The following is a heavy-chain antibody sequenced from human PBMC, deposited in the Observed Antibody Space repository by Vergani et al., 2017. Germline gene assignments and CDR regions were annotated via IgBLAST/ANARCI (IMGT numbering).Heavy chain of an antibody. J-gene: IGHJ4*02. CDR1: GDSFSINY. CDR2: IYNTGNT. CDR3: ARVSRPYSGYDFRFDS. Sequence: QLQLPESGPGLVKPSETLSLTCTVSGDSFSINYWTWIRQTPGKGLEWIGYIYNTGNTNYNPSLKSRVTISIDKSKNEFYLELNSVTAADTAVYYCARVSRPYSGYDFRFDSWGQGNLVTVSS. D-gene: IGHD5-12*01. V-gene: IGHV4-59*01.